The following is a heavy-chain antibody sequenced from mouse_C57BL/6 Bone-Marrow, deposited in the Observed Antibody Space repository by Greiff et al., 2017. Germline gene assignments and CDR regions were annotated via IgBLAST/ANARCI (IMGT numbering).Heavy chain of an antibody. Sequence: QVQLQQPGAELVKPGASVKVSCKASGYTFTSYWMHWVKQRPGHGLEWIGRIHPSDSDTNYNQKFKGKATLTVDKSSSTADMQLSSLTSEDSAVYYCARSSAITGRGFAYWGQGTLVTVAA. D-gene: IGHD1-1*01. CDR2: IHPSDSDT. J-gene: IGHJ3*01. CDR3: ARSSAITGRGFAY. CDR1: GYTFTSYW. V-gene: IGHV1-74*01.